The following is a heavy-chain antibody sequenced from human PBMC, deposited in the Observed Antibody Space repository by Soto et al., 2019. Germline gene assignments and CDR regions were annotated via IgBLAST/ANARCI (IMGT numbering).Heavy chain of an antibody. CDR1: GYTFTSYA. CDR2: INAGNGNT. J-gene: IGHJ3*02. CDR3: ARGPLCGGDCYSGAFDI. V-gene: IGHV1-3*01. D-gene: IGHD2-21*01. Sequence: VQLVQSGAEVKKPGASVKVSYKASGYTFTSYAMHWVRQAPGQRLEWMGWINAGNGNTKYSQKFQGRVTITRDTSASTAYMELSSLRSEDTAVYYCARGPLCGGDCYSGAFDIWGQGTMVTVSS.